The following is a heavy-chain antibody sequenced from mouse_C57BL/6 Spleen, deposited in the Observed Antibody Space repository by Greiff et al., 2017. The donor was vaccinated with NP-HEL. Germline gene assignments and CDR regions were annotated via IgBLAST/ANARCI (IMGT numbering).Heavy chain of an antibody. CDR2: ISGGGGNT. V-gene: IGHV5-9*01. D-gene: IGHD2-3*01. J-gene: IGHJ2*01. Sequence: EVQRVESGGGLVKPGGSLKLSCAASGFTFSSYTMSWVRQTPEKRLEWVATISGGGGNTYYPDSVKGRFTISRDNAKNTLYLQMSSLRSEDTALYYCARHRDGYYAYFDYWGQGTTLTVSS. CDR3: ARHRDGYYAYFDY. CDR1: GFTFSSYT.